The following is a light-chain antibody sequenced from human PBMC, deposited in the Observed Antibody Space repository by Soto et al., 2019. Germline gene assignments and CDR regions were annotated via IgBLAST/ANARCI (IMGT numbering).Light chain of an antibody. CDR3: QQSYSSPLT. Sequence: IQLTQSPSFLSASLGDRVTITCRASQGIGSYLAWYQQKPGKAPRLLIYAASTLQSGVPSRFSGSGSGTDFTLTISSLQPEDFATYYCQQSYSSPLTFGGGTKVDIK. V-gene: IGKV1-9*01. CDR1: QGIGSY. CDR2: AAS. J-gene: IGKJ4*01.